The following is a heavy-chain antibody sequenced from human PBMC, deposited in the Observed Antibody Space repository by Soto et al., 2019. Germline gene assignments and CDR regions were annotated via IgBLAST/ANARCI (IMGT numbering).Heavy chain of an antibody. CDR1: GYTFSTSG. Sequence: QVQLVQSGAEVRKPGASVKVSCKASGYTFSTSGMSWLRQAPGQGLEWMGWISTYNGDTNDAPKFQDRVTMTSDTSTSTVDMELRSLSSDDTAVYYCARAGAAPYYFYGMDVWGQGTRVTVSS. D-gene: IGHD2-15*01. V-gene: IGHV1-18*01. CDR2: ISTYNGDT. CDR3: ARAGAAPYYFYGMDV. J-gene: IGHJ6*02.